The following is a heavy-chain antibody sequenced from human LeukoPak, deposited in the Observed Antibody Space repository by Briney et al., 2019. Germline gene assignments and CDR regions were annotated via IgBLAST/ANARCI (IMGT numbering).Heavy chain of an antibody. J-gene: IGHJ6*03. D-gene: IGHD6-13*01. CDR3: ARQQLHGHYYYYMHV. V-gene: IGHV4-38-2*01. CDR1: GYSISSGYY. Sequence: KPSETLSLTCAVSGYSISSGYYWGCIRQPPGKGLEWIGSIYHSGSTYYNPSLKSRVTISVDTSKNQFSLKLSSVTAADTPVYYCARQQLHGHYYYYMHVCGKGTTVSVSS. CDR2: IYHSGST.